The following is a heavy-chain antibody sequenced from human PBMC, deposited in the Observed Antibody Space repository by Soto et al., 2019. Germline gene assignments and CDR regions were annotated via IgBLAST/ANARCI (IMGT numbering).Heavy chain of an antibody. CDR3: AKGIRNDVKGSAP. Sequence: SETLSLTCTVSEVSIGHYCWSWFRQPPGKGLEWIGYIFYSATTKYNPSLKSRLTISVDTSKNQFSLKLRSVTAADTAVYYCAKGIRNDVKGSAPGGKGTLDTGSP. V-gene: IGHV4-59*01. D-gene: IGHD1-1*01. CDR2: IFYSATT. J-gene: IGHJ5*02. CDR1: EVSIGHYC.